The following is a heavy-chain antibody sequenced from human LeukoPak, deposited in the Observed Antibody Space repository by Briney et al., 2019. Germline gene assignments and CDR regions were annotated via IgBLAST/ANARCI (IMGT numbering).Heavy chain of an antibody. CDR2: IYNRGNT. J-gene: IGHJ5*02. CDR3: ARGAGGYRFDP. D-gene: IGHD1-1*01. V-gene: IGHV4-59*01. CDR1: GGSISDYH. Sequence: SETLSLTRTVSGGSISDYHWTWIRQPPGKGLEYIGYIYNRGNTFYNPSLKGRVISADTSKRQFSLKLSSVTAADTAVYYCARGAGGYRFDPWGQGTLVTVSS.